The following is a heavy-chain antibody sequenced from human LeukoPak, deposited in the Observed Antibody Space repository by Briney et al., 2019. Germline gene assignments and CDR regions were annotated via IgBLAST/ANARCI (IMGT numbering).Heavy chain of an antibody. CDR1: GFTFSSYE. V-gene: IGHV3-48*03. Sequence: GGSLRLSCAASGFTFSSYEMNWVRQAPGKGLEWVSFISSSGSAIHYADSVRGRFTTSRDNAKNSLYLQMSRLRAEDTAVYYCAREKLSFFDSSGYFDYWGQGTLATVSS. CDR3: AREKLSFFDSSGYFDY. J-gene: IGHJ4*02. CDR2: ISSSGSAI. D-gene: IGHD3-22*01.